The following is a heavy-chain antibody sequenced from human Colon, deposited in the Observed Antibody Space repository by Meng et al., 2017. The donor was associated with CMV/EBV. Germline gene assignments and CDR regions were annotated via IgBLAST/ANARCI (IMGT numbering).Heavy chain of an antibody. D-gene: IGHD2-21*02. CDR2: IIPILGIA. J-gene: IGHJ3*02. CDR1: GGTFSSYA. CDR3: ARDQGRGDNDAFDI. V-gene: IGHV1-69*10. Sequence: SVKVSCKASGGTFSSYAISWVRQAPGQGREWMGGIIPILGIANYAQKFQGRVTITADKSTSTAYMELSSLRSEDTAVYYCARDQGRGDNDAFDIWGQGTMVTVSS.